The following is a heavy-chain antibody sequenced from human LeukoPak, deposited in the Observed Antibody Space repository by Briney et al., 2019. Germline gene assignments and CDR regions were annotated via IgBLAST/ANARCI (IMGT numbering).Heavy chain of an antibody. CDR3: ARAGSGRSPDWFDP. CDR1: GFTFSSYE. CDR2: ISSSGSTI. D-gene: IGHD1-26*01. J-gene: IGHJ5*02. V-gene: IGHV3-48*03. Sequence: GGSLRLSCAASGFTFSSYEMNWVRQAPGKGLEWVSYISSSGSTIYYADSVKGRFTISRDNAKNSLYLQMNSLRAEDTAVYNCARAGSGRSPDWFDPWGQGTLVTVSS.